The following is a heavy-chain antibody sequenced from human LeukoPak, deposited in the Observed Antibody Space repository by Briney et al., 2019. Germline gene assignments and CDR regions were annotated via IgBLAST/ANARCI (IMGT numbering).Heavy chain of an antibody. CDR3: ATGITGTTLDY. CDR1: GYPPTELS. Sequence: APVKVSCKVSGYPPTELSMHWVRQAPGKGLEWMGGFDPEDGETIYAQKFQGRVTMTEDTSTDTAYMELSSLRSEDTAVYYCATGITGTTLDYWGQGTLVTVSS. CDR2: FDPEDGET. D-gene: IGHD1-7*01. V-gene: IGHV1-24*01. J-gene: IGHJ4*02.